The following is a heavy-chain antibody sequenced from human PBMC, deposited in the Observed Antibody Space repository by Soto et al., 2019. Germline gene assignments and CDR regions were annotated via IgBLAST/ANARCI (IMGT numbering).Heavy chain of an antibody. CDR3: ARGGTWELLRVGDFDI. CDR2: INPNSGGT. CDR1: GYTFTGYY. J-gene: IGHJ3*02. Sequence: ASVKVSCKASGYTFTGYYMHWVRQAPGQGLEWMGWINPNSGGTNYAQKFQGRVTMTRDTSISTAYMELSRLRSDDTAVYYCARGGTWELLRVGDFDIWGQGPMVTVSS. V-gene: IGHV1-2*02. D-gene: IGHD1-26*01.